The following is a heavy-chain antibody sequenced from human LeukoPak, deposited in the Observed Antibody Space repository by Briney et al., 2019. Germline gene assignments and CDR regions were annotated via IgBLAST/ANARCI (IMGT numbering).Heavy chain of an antibody. D-gene: IGHD5-12*01. V-gene: IGHV3-48*02. Sequence: GGSLRLPCAASGFTFNSYNMNWVRQAPGKGLEWVPYISSSSSTIYYADSVKGRFTISRDNAKNSLFLQMNSLRDEDTAVYYCAKDYRGWLNAFDIWGGGTRVTVSS. CDR2: ISSSSSTI. CDR1: GFTFNSYN. CDR3: AKDYRGWLNAFDI. J-gene: IGHJ3*02.